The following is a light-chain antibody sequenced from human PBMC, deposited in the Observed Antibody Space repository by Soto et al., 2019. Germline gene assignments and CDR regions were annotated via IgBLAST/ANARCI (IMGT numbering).Light chain of an antibody. CDR3: TSPTPGSLYV. Sequence: QSVLTQPPSASGTPGQRVSISCSGSSSNIGSLYVYWYQHLPGMAPKLVIHSDNQRPSGVPDRFSGSKSGSSASLAISGLRSEDEADYFCTSPTPGSLYVFGTGTKLTVL. CDR2: SDN. J-gene: IGLJ1*01. V-gene: IGLV1-47*02. CDR1: SSNIGSLY.